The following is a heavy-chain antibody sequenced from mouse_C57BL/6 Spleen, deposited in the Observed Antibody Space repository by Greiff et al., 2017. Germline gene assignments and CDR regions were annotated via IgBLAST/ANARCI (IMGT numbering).Heavy chain of an antibody. V-gene: IGHV14-3*01. CDR3: AIGYFYGSSYEGYFDV. CDR2: IDPANGNT. Sequence: EVQLQQSVAELVRPGASVKLSCTASGFNIKNTYMHWVKQRPEQGLEWIGRIDPANGNTKYAPKFQGKATITADTSSNTAYLQLSSLTSEDTAIYYCAIGYFYGSSYEGYFDVWGTGTTVTVSS. J-gene: IGHJ1*03. CDR1: GFNIKNTY. D-gene: IGHD1-1*01.